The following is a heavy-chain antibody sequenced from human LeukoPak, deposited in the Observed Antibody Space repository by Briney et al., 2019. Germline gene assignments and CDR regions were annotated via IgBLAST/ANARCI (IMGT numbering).Heavy chain of an antibody. CDR3: ARDPISPDYGSGSLDAFDI. V-gene: IGHV4-30-2*05. D-gene: IGHD3-10*01. CDR1: GGSISSGAYY. Sequence: PSQTLSLTCTVSGGSISSGAYYWSWIRQPPGKGLEWIGYIHHGGSPYYNPSLKSRVTISVDTSKNQFSLKLSSVTAADTAVYYCARDPISPDYGSGSLDAFDIWGQGTMVTVSS. J-gene: IGHJ3*02. CDR2: IHHGGSP.